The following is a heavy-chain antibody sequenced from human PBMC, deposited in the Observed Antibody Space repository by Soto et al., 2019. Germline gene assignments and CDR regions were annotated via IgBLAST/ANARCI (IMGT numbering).Heavy chain of an antibody. Sequence: ASVKVSCKASGFTFTNHAMQWVRQAPGQRLEWMGWINAGNGHTKYSQNFQGRVTITRDTSATTVYMESSSLISEDQAVYYCSRGIWTMARGAYYFDNWGQGTLVTVSS. J-gene: IGHJ4*02. D-gene: IGHD3-10*01. CDR2: INAGNGHT. V-gene: IGHV1-3*01. CDR3: SRGIWTMARGAYYFDN. CDR1: GFTFTNHA.